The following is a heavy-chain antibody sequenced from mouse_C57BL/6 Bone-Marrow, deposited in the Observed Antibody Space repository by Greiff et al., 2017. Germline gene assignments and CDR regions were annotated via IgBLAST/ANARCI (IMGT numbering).Heavy chain of an antibody. Sequence: EVKLVESGGGLVKPGGSLKLSCAASGFTFSSYAMSWVRQTPEKRLEWVATISDGGSYTYYPDNVKGRFTISRDNAKNNLYLQMSHLKSEDTAMYYCARDSQNYDGYYWYFDVWGTGTTVTVSS. CDR2: ISDGGSYT. CDR1: GFTFSSYA. D-gene: IGHD2-3*01. CDR3: ARDSQNYDGYYWYFDV. V-gene: IGHV5-4*01. J-gene: IGHJ1*03.